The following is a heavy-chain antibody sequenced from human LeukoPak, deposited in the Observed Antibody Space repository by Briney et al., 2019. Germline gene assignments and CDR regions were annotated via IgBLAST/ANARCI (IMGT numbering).Heavy chain of an antibody. CDR1: GFSFSTYS. CDR2: ISPSGTT. Sequence: GGSLRLSCPASGFSFSTYSMNWVRQAPGKGLEGVSFISPSGTTHYSSSVQGRFTISRDNAKNSLYLQMNGLRVEDTALYHCARKGLGGELGGFDSWGQGTLVTVSS. D-gene: IGHD1-7*01. CDR3: ARKGLGGELGGFDS. V-gene: IGHV3-48*04. J-gene: IGHJ4*02.